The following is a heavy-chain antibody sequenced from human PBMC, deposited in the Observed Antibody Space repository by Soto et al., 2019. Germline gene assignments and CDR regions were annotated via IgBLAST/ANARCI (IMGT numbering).Heavy chain of an antibody. CDR2: FYHSGNS. D-gene: IGHD5-18*01. J-gene: IGHJ6*02. CDR1: SGSIRSYY. V-gene: IGHV4-59*01. CDR3: ARISSVDPYGYVNGGLDV. Sequence: PWETLSLTCSVSSGSIRSYYWSWIRQSPEKGLEWIGYFYHSGNSNYNPSLKSRVTISVDTSKNQLSLSLRSVTAADTAVYFCARISSVDPYGYVNGGLDVWGQGTTVTVSS.